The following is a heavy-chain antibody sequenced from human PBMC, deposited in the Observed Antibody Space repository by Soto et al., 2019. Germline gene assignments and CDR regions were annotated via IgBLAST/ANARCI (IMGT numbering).Heavy chain of an antibody. V-gene: IGHV1-24*01. CDR1: GYTLTELS. CDR2: FDPEDVET. J-gene: IGHJ3*02. D-gene: IGHD1-1*01. Sequence: ASVNVSCKVSGYTLTELSMHWVRQAPGKGLEWMGGFDPEDVETIYSQKFQGRVTMTEDKSTDTAYMELSSLRSEDTAVYYCATTGPPDVFDIWGQGTMVTVSS. CDR3: ATTGPPDVFDI.